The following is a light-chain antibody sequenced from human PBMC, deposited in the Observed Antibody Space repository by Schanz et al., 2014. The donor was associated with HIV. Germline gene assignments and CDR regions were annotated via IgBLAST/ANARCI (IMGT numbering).Light chain of an antibody. CDR3: QQYNRYAST. V-gene: IGKV1-5*03. Sequence: DIQMTQSPSTLSASVGDTVTITCRASQDIRPRLAWYQQKPGKAPKVLIYQASILENGVPSTFSGGGYGTEFTLTITSLQPDDFATYYCQQYNRYASTFGQGTKVEIK. CDR2: QAS. J-gene: IGKJ1*01. CDR1: QDIRPR.